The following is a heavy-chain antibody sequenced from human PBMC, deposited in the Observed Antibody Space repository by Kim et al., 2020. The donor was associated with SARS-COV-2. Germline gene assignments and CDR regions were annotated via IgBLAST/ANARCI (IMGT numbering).Heavy chain of an antibody. D-gene: IGHD2-2*01. CDR3: ARAGVVVPVPLGGLYFDL. Sequence: GGSLRLSCAASGFTFSSYGMHWVRQAPGKGLEWVAVIWYDGSNKYYADSVKGRFTISRDNSKNTLYLQMNSLRAEDTAVYYCARAGVVVPVPLGGLYFDLWGRGTLVTVSS. CDR1: GFTFSSYG. CDR2: IWYDGSNK. J-gene: IGHJ2*01. V-gene: IGHV3-33*01.